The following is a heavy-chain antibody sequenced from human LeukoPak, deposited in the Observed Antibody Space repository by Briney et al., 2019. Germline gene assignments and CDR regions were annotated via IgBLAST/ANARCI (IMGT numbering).Heavy chain of an antibody. CDR2: ISSSGDTI. CDR3: ASNYYYYYGMDV. CDR1: GLTFSNCD. V-gene: IGHV3-48*03. J-gene: IGHJ6*02. Sequence: PGGSLRLSCAASGLTFSNCDMNWVRQAPGKGLEWLSYISSSGDTIYYADSVKGRFTISRDNARNSLYLQMNSLRAEDTAVYYCASNYYYYYGMDVWGQGTTVTVS.